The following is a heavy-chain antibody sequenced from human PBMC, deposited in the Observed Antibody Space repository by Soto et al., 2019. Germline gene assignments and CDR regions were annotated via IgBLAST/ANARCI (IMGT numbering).Heavy chain of an antibody. J-gene: IGHJ6*02. CDR3: ARHGGRRPQLFYYYGMDV. CDR1: GYSFTSYW. CDR2: IYPGDSDI. Sequence: GESLKISCKGSGYSFTSYWIGWVRQMPGKGLEWMGIIYPGDSDIRYSPSFEGQVTISADKSISTAYLQWSSLRASDTAMYYCARHGGRRPQLFYYYGMDVWGQGTRVTVSS. V-gene: IGHV5-51*01. D-gene: IGHD3-16*01.